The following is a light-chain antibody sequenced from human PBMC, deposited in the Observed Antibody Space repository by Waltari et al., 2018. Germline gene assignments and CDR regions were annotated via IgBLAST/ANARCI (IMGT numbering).Light chain of an antibody. CDR2: RAA. Sequence: DIVMTQSPDSLAVSLGERATINCKSSQSVLYSPNNKNYLAWFKQKPGQPPKLLIYRAATRESGVPDRFSGRGSGTDFTLKISRVEAEDVGVYYCMQGTHWPTFGQGTKVEIK. CDR1: QSVLYSPNNKNY. CDR3: MQGTHWPT. J-gene: IGKJ1*01. V-gene: IGKV4-1*01.